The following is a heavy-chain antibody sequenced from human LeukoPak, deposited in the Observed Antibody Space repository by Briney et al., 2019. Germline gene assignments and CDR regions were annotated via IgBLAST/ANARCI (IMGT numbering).Heavy chain of an antibody. CDR3: ARDSPFMVPGTGDAFDI. V-gene: IGHV1-18*01. J-gene: IGHJ3*02. Sequence: ASVKVSCKASGYDFSTFGIRWVRQAPGEGLEWMGWISAYHGKTHFPQRFQGRVTLTTETSTGTAYMELRSLRSDDTAIYYCARDSPFMVPGTGDAFDIWGQGTMVSVSS. CDR1: GYDFSTFG. CDR2: ISAYHGKT. D-gene: IGHD6-19*01.